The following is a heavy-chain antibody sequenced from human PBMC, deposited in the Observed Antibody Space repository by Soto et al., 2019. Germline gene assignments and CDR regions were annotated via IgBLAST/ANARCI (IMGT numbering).Heavy chain of an antibody. V-gene: IGHV3-7*02. J-gene: IGHJ4*02. CDR2: IKQDGTEK. CDR1: GFTFSSYW. CDR3: AGGTGWFIVD. D-gene: IGHD6-19*01. Sequence: EVQLVESGGGLVQPGGSLRLSCAASGFTFSSYWMNWVRQAPGQGLEWVANIKQDGTEKHYVDSVKDRFTISRDNAKGSLHLQLNSLRADDTAVYYCAGGTGWFIVDWGQGTLVTVSS.